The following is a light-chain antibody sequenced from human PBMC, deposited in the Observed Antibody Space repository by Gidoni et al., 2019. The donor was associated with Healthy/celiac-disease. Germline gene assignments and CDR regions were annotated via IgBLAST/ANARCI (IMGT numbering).Light chain of an antibody. CDR2: GNS. CDR1: SSNIGAGYD. CDR3: QSYDSGLSGPCV. V-gene: IGLV1-40*01. Sequence: QSVLTQPPSVSGAPGQRVTISCTGSSSNIGAGYDVHWYQQLPGTAPKLLIYGNSNRPSAVPDRFSGSKSGTSASLAITGLQAEDEADYYCQSYDSGLSGPCVFGTGTKVTVL. J-gene: IGLJ1*01.